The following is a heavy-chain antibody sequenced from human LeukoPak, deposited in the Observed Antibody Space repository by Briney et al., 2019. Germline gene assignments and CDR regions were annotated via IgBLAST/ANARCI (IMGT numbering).Heavy chain of an antibody. D-gene: IGHD3-3*01. Sequence: ASVKVSCKASGYTFTSYYMHWVRQAPGQGLEWMGIINPSGGSTSYAQKFQGRVTMTRDMSTSTVYMELSSLRSEDTAVYYCARDARTYYDFWSGYYTGMLDYWGQGTLVTVSS. CDR3: ARDARTYYDFWSGYYTGMLDY. J-gene: IGHJ4*02. CDR2: INPSGGST. CDR1: GYTFTSYY. V-gene: IGHV1-46*01.